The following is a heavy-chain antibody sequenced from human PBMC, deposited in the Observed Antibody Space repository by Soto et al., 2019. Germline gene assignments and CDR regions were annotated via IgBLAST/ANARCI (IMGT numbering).Heavy chain of an antibody. Sequence: EEQLVESGGALVQPGRSLRLSCVASGFTFDDHAMHWVRQVPGKGLEWVSFITWNGGSLAYADSIKGRFTISRDNAKNSLYLQMNSLRAEHTAFYYCTRGYCTVGSCAFDIWGQGTVVTVSS. D-gene: IGHD2-15*01. V-gene: IGHV3-9*01. CDR3: TRGYCTVGSCAFDI. J-gene: IGHJ3*02. CDR2: ITWNGGSL. CDR1: GFTFDDHA.